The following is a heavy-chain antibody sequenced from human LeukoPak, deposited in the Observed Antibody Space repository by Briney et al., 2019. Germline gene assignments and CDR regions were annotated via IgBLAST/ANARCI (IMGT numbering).Heavy chain of an antibody. CDR2: INHSGST. CDR3: ANIVAAAGHFDY. V-gene: IGHV4-34*01. D-gene: IGHD6-13*01. J-gene: IGHJ4*02. Sequence: SETLSLTCAVYGGSFSGYCWSWIRQPPGKGLEWIGEINHSGSTNYNPSLKSRVTISVDTSKNQFSLKLSSVTAADTAVYYCANIVAAAGHFDYWGQGTLVTVSS. CDR1: GGSFSGYC.